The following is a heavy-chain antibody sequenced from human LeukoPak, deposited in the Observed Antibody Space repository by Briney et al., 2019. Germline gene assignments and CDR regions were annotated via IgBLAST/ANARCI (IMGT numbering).Heavy chain of an antibody. Sequence: GRSLSLSCAASGFTFSSYAMHWVRQAPGKGLEWVAVISYDGSNKYYADSVKGRFTIYRDNSKNTLYLQMDSLRAEDTAVYYCAGAGAASLYYDFWSGYLEPRNPFDYWGQGTLVTVSS. J-gene: IGHJ4*02. CDR1: GFTFSSYA. CDR3: AGAGAASLYYDFWSGYLEPRNPFDY. D-gene: IGHD3-3*01. V-gene: IGHV3-30*14. CDR2: ISYDGSNK.